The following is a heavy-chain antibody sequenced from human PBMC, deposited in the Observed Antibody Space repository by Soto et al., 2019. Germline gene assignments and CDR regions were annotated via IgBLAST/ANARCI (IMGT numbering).Heavy chain of an antibody. D-gene: IGHD3-16*01. Sequence: PSETLSLTCTVSGGSISSGDYYWSWIRQPPGKGLEWIGYIYYSGSTYYNPSLKSRVTISVDTSKNQFSLKLSSVTAADTAVYYCARGIMITFGGVASYYFDYWGQGTLVTVSS. CDR3: ARGIMITFGGVASYYFDY. CDR1: GGSISSGDYY. J-gene: IGHJ4*02. CDR2: IYYSGST. V-gene: IGHV4-30-4*01.